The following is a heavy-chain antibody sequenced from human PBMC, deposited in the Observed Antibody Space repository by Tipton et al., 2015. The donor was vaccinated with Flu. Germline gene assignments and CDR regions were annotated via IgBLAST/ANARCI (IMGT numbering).Heavy chain of an antibody. D-gene: IGHD3-22*01. J-gene: IGHJ4*02. V-gene: IGHV3-23*01. Sequence: SLRLSCAASGFTFSSYAMSWVRQAPGKGLECVSAISGSGGSTYYADSVKGRFTISRDNSKNTLYLQMNSLRAEDTAVYYCAKRTTSGYYLYYFDYWGQGTLVTVSS. CDR1: GFTFSSYA. CDR2: ISGSGGST. CDR3: AKRTTSGYYLYYFDY.